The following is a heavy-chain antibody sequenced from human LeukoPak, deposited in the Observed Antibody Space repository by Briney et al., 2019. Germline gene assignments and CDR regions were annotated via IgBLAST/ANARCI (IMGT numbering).Heavy chain of an antibody. CDR1: GGTFSSYA. Sequence: ASVTVSCKASGGTFSSYAISWVRQAPGQGLEWMGWISAYNGNTNYAQKLQGRVTMTTDTSTSTAYMELRSLRSDDTAVYYCARLAGTLAAAFPDYWGQGTLVTVSS. D-gene: IGHD6-13*01. CDR3: ARLAGTLAAAFPDY. J-gene: IGHJ4*02. CDR2: ISAYNGNT. V-gene: IGHV1-18*01.